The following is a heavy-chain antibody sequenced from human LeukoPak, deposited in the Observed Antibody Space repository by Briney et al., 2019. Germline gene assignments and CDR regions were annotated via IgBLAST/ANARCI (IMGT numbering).Heavy chain of an antibody. Sequence: GSLRLSCAASGFTSSSYSMNWIRQSPGKGLEWIAYMHGSGSPNYNPSLASRLTLSVDATENLLSLKLTSVTAADTAVYFCARDLSVNAFDIWGQGTLVTVSS. D-gene: IGHD2/OR15-2a*01. V-gene: IGHV4-59*01. CDR1: GFTSSSYS. J-gene: IGHJ3*02. CDR2: MHGSGSP. CDR3: ARDLSVNAFDI.